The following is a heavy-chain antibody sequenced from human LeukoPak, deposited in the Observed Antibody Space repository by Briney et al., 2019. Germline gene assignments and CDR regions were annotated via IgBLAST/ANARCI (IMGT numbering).Heavy chain of an antibody. CDR3: AARGDSYGYYFDY. CDR1: GFTVSSNY. Sequence: GGSLRLSCAASGFTVSSNYMSWVRQAPGKGLEWVSVIYSGGGTYYADSVKGRFTISRDNSKNTLYLQMNSLRAEDTAVYYCAARGDSYGYYFDYWGQGTLITVSS. V-gene: IGHV3-66*01. J-gene: IGHJ4*02. D-gene: IGHD5-18*01. CDR2: IYSGGGT.